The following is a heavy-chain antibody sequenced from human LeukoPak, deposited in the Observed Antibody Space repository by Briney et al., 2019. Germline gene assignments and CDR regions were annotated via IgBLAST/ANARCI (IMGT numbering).Heavy chain of an antibody. CDR3: ARDLYERDSSGHYGGGFDY. CDR1: GYTFPSYF. D-gene: IGHD3-22*01. CDR2: INPTGGST. Sequence: ASVKVSCKASGYTFPSYFMHWVRQAPGQGLEWMGIINPTGGSTTYAQKFQGRVTMTRDTSTSTVYMELSSLTSEDTAVYYCARDLYERDSSGHYGGGFDYWGQGTLVAVSS. J-gene: IGHJ4*02. V-gene: IGHV1-46*01.